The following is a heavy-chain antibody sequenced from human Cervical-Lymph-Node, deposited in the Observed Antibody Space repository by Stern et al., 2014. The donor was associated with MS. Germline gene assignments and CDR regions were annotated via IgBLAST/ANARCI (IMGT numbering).Heavy chain of an antibody. CDR1: GVSVTTAGVG. CDR2: IYLDDDK. J-gene: IGHJ4*02. V-gene: IGHV2-5*02. D-gene: IGHD2-15*01. CDR3: AHSRVKYCRGGTCYSSLFDY. Sequence: QVTLRESGPTLVKPTQTVTLTCTLSGVSVTTAGVGVGWIRQPPGKALEWLALIYLDDDKLYSPSLKNRLTITKDTSKNQVVLTMTNVDPMDTATYYCAHSRVKYCRGGTCYSSLFDYWGQGTLVSVSS.